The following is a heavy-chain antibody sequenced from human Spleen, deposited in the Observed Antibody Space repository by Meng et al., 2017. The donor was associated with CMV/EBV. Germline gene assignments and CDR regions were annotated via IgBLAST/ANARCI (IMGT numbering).Heavy chain of an antibody. Sequence: AASGFTFSSYSMNWVRQAPGKGLEWVSSISSSSSYIYYADSVKGRFTISRDNAKNSLYLQMNSLRAEDTAVYYCAYHGPYSSSPLDYWGQGTLVTVSS. CDR2: ISSSSSYI. CDR3: AYHGPYSSSPLDY. J-gene: IGHJ4*02. CDR1: GFTFSSYS. V-gene: IGHV3-21*01. D-gene: IGHD6-13*01.